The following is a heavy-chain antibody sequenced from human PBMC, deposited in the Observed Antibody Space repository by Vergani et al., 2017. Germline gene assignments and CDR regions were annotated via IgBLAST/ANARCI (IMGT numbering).Heavy chain of an antibody. D-gene: IGHD2-2*01. CDR3: ARETWSSTSGVYLGVAFDI. CDR2: IYYSGST. CDR1: GGSISSGHYY. Sequence: QVQLQESGPGLVKPSQTLSLTCTVSGGSISSGHYYWSWIRRPPGKGLEWIGHIYYSGSTYYKSSLKSRVTISVDTSNNQFSLKLSSVTAADTAVYYCARETWSSTSGVYLGVAFDIWGQGTMVTVSS. J-gene: IGHJ3*02. V-gene: IGHV4-30-4*01.